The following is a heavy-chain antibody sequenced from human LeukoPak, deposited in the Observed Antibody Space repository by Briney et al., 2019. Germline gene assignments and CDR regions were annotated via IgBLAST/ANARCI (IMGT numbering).Heavy chain of an antibody. CDR1: GYTFAGYF. V-gene: IGHV1-2*02. Sequence: ASVKVSCKASGYTFAGYFMHWVRQAPGQGLEWMGWINPNSGGTNYAQKFQGRVTMTRDTSISTAYMELSRLRSDDTAVYYCASSIVYCSSTSCYFNWGQGTLVTVSS. CDR2: INPNSGGT. J-gene: IGHJ4*02. CDR3: ASSIVYCSSTSCYFN. D-gene: IGHD2-2*01.